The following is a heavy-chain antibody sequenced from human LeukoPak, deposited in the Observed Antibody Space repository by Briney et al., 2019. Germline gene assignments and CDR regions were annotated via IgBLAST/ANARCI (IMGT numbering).Heavy chain of an antibody. V-gene: IGHV4-59*01. CDR3: ARGANWASPDY. Sequence: SETLSLTCTVSGGSISSDYWSWIRQSPGKGLEWIGYIYYSGTTSYNPSLKSRVTISLDTSKNQFSLKLSSVTAADTAVYYCARGANWASPDYWGQGTLVTVSS. CDR2: IYYSGTT. D-gene: IGHD1-1*01. J-gene: IGHJ4*02. CDR1: GGSISSDY.